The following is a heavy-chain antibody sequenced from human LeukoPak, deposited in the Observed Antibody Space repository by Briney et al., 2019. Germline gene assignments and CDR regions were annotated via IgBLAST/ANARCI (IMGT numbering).Heavy chain of an antibody. D-gene: IGHD3-22*01. Sequence: GGSLRLSCAASGFTFTNAWMSWVRQAPGKGLEWVGRIKRKTDGGATEYAAPVEGRFTVSRDDLKNTLYLQMSSLKTEDTAMYYCTTDLNYYDSSGYPYWGQGTLVTVSS. CDR2: IKRKTDGGAT. J-gene: IGHJ4*02. V-gene: IGHV3-15*01. CDR3: TTDLNYYDSSGYPY. CDR1: GFTFTNAW.